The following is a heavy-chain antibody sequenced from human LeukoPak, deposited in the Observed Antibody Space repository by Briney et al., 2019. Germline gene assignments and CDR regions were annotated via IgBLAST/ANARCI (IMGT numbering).Heavy chain of an antibody. V-gene: IGHV3-30*02. CDR1: GFTFSNYG. J-gene: IGHJ4*02. Sequence: GGSLRLSCTASGFTFSNYGMHWVRQAPGKGLEWVTFIRYDGSNKFSADSVKGRFTISRDNSKNSLYLQMNSLRAEDTAVYYCAGHGLKITGDYFDCWGQGTLVTVSS. CDR3: AGHGLKITGDYFDC. CDR2: IRYDGSNK. D-gene: IGHD7-27*01.